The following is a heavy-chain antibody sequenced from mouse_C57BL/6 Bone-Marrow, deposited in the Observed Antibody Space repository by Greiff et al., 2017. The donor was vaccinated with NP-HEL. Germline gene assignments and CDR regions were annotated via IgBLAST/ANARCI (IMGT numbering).Heavy chain of an antibody. J-gene: IGHJ3*01. CDR1: GYTFTSYG. V-gene: IGHV1-81*01. Sequence: VQLVESGAELARPGASVKLSCKASGYTFTSYGISWVKQRTGQGLEWIGEIYPRSGNTYYNEKFKGKATLTADKSSSTAYMELRSLTSEDSAVYFCARSLLITAYWGQGTLVTVSA. CDR2: IYPRSGNT. D-gene: IGHD1-1*01. CDR3: ARSLLITAY.